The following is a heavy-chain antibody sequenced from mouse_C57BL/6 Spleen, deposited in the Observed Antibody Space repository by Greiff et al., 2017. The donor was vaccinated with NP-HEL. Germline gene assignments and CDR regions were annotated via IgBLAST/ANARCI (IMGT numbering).Heavy chain of an antibody. D-gene: IGHD2-13*01. CDR1: GFNIKDYY. CDR3: ARSSGNYGDPWYFDV. J-gene: IGHJ1*03. CDR2: LDPEDGET. Sequence: EVQLQESGAELVKPGASVKLSCTASGFNIKDYYMHWVKQRTEQGLEWIGRLDPEDGETKYAPKFQGKATITADTSSNTAYLQLSSLTSEDSAVYDCARSSGNYGDPWYFDVWGTGTTVTVSS. V-gene: IGHV14-2*01.